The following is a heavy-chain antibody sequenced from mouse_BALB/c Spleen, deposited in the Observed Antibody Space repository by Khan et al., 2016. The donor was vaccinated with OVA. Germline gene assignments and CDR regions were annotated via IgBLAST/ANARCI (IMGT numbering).Heavy chain of an antibody. Sequence: DVKLVESGGGLVQPGGSRKLSCAASGFTFSDYGMAWVRQAPGKGPEWVAFISNLAYSIYYADTVKGRFTISRENAKNILYLEMRSLRSEDTAMYYCARSWAMDYWGQGTSVTVSS. CDR2: ISNLAYSI. J-gene: IGHJ4*01. CDR3: ARSWAMDY. CDR1: GFTFSDYG. V-gene: IGHV5-15*02.